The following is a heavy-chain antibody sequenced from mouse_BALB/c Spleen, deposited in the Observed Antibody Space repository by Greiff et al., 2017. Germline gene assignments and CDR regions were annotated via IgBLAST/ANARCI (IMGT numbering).Heavy chain of an antibody. D-gene: IGHD2-14*01. CDR3: AREGYDGTSFDY. CDR1: GYSITSDYA. J-gene: IGHJ2*01. V-gene: IGHV3-2*02. CDR2: ISYSGST. Sequence: EVHLVESGPGLVKPSQSLSLTCTVTGYSITSDYAWNWIRQFPGNKLEWMGYISYSGSTSYNPSLKSRISITRDTSKNQFFLQLNSVTTEDTATYYCAREGYDGTSFDYWGQGTTLTVSS.